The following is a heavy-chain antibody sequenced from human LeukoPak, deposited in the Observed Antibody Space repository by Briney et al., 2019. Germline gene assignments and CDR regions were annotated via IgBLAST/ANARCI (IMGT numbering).Heavy chain of an antibody. CDR2: IYYSGST. J-gene: IGHJ4*02. D-gene: IGHD5-24*01. V-gene: IGHV4-59*08. CDR3: ARLSVGERWLQFGYFDY. CDR1: GGSLSSYY. Sequence: SETLSLTCTVSGGSLSSYYWSWIRQPPGKGLEWIGYIYYSGSTNYNPPLKSRVTISVDTSKNQFSLKLSSVTAADTAVYYCARLSVGERWLQFGYFDYWGQGTLVTVSS.